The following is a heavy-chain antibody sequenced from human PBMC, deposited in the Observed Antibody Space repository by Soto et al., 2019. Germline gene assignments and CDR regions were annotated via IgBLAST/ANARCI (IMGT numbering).Heavy chain of an antibody. D-gene: IGHD2-15*01. CDR3: ARDKGYCSGASCPDFDY. Sequence: QVQLVQSGAEVKKPGSSVTVSCKASGVTLSSYTFSWLRQVPGQGLEWMGRIIPNLGITNYAQKFQGRITIIVDKSTSTADMELSSLRPEDTAVYYCARDKGYCSGASCPDFDYWGQGTLVTVSS. J-gene: IGHJ4*02. CDR1: GVTLSSYT. CDR2: IIPNLGIT. V-gene: IGHV1-69*08.